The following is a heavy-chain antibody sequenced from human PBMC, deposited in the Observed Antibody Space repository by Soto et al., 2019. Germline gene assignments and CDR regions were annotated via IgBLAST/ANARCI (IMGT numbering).Heavy chain of an antibody. CDR1: GGSVTRNSYY. J-gene: IGHJ4*02. CDR2: IYYDGTT. V-gene: IGHV4-61*01. Sequence: QVQLQESGPGLVKPSETLSLTCSVSGGSVTRNSYYWGWIRQSPGKGLVWIGYIYYDGTTNYNPSLKSRVTMSIDSSKNQVSLEVRSVTAADTAVYYCSGEENSSGPVDLLGQGTLVTGS. CDR3: SGEENSSGPVDL. D-gene: IGHD6-19*01.